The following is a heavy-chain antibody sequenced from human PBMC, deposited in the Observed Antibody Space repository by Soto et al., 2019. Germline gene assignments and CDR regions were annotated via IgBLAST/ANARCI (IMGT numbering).Heavy chain of an antibody. CDR2: IYYSWST. CDR3: ARRYGPGFDY. D-gene: IGHD4-17*01. Sequence: SETLSLTCTVSGGSISSYYWSWIRQPPGKGLEWIGYIYYSWSTNYNPSLKSRGTISVDTSKNQFSLKLSSVTAADTAVYYCARRYGPGFDYWGQGTLVTVSS. V-gene: IGHV4-59*08. J-gene: IGHJ4*02. CDR1: GGSISSYY.